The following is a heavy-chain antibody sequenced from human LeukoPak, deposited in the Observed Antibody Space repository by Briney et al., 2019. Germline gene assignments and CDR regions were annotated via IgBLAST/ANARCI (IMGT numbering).Heavy chain of an antibody. D-gene: IGHD4/OR15-4a*01. Sequence: GGSLRLSCAASGFTVSSKYMSWVRQAPGKGLVWVSRINSDGSFTSYADSVKGRLTISRDNAKNTLYLQMNSLRAEDTAIYYCARVQVLGTYDWFDPWGQGTLVTVSS. CDR1: GFTVSSKY. CDR2: INSDGSFT. V-gene: IGHV3-74*01. CDR3: ARVQVLGTYDWFDP. J-gene: IGHJ5*02.